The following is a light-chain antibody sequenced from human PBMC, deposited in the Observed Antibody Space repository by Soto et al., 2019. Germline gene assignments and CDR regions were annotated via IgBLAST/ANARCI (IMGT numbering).Light chain of an antibody. CDR2: GAS. CDR3: QHYNAWPLT. CDR1: QSVNSN. J-gene: IGKJ4*01. Sequence: EIVMTQSPATLSVSPGERATLSFRSSQSVNSNLAWYQQKPGQAPRLLIYGASTRATGIPGRFSGSGSGTEFTLTISSLQSEDFAIYYCQHYNAWPLTFGGGTKVDIK. V-gene: IGKV3-15*01.